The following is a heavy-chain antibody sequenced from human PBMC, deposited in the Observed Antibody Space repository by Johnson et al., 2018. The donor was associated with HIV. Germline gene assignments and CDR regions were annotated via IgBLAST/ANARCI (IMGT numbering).Heavy chain of an antibody. J-gene: IGHJ3*02. Sequence: QMQLVESGGGVVQPGGSLRLSCAASGFTFSSYGMHWVRQAPGKGLEWVAFIRYDGTNKYYADSMKGRFTISRDNSKNTLYLQMNSLRAEDTAVYYCARDGGETVVGSGAFDIWGQGTMVTVSS. D-gene: IGHD4-23*01. V-gene: IGHV3-30*02. CDR2: IRYDGTNK. CDR3: ARDGGETVVGSGAFDI. CDR1: GFTFSSYG.